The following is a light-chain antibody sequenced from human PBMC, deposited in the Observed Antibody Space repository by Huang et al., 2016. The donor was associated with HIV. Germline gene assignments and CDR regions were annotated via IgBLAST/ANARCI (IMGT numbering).Light chain of an antibody. CDR2: AAS. CDR3: QRYDSAPRA. CDR1: QDIGDF. J-gene: IGKJ1*01. V-gene: IGKV1-27*01. Sequence: DIQMTQSPASLSASTGIRVTVTCRASQDIGDFVAWFQQNPGKVPRLLIYAASVLHSGVPSRFTGRGSGTDFTLTITNFQAEDVATYYCQRYDSAPRAFGQGTKVDLK.